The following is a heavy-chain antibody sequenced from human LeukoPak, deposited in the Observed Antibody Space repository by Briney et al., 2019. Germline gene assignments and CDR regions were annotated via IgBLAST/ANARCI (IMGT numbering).Heavy chain of an antibody. CDR3: ARDPGAAAGYDY. CDR1: GGSISSYY. D-gene: IGHD6-13*01. J-gene: IGHJ4*02. Sequence: PSETLPLTCTVSGGSISSYYWSWIRQPPGKGLEWIGYIYYSGSTNYNPSLKSRVTISVDTSKNQFSLKLSSVTAADTAVYYCARDPGAAAGYDYWGQGTLVTVSS. CDR2: IYYSGST. V-gene: IGHV4-59*01.